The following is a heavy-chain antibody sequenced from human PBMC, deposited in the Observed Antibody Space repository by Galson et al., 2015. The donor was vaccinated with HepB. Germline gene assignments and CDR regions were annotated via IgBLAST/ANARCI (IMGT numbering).Heavy chain of an antibody. D-gene: IGHD6-13*01. V-gene: IGHV3-21*01. Sequence: SLRLSCAASGFTFSSYSMNWVRQAPGKGLEWVSSISSSSSYIYYADSVKGRFTISRDNTKNSLYLQMNSLRAEDTAVYYCARGRLSTSSRYGWGFGAFDYCGQGTLVTVSS. CDR2: ISSSSSYI. J-gene: IGHJ4*02. CDR3: ARGRLSTSSRYGWGFGAFDY. CDR1: GFTFSSYS.